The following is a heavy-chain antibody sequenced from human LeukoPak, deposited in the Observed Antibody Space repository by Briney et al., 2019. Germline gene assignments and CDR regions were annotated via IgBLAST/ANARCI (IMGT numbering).Heavy chain of an antibody. Sequence: PGGSLRLSCAASGFTFSSYAMSWVRQAPGKGLEWVSGISASGGSTYYADSVKGRFTISRDNSKNTLYLQMSSLRAEDTAVYYCAKDRGYGGRYLFYFDYWGQGTLVTVSS. CDR2: ISASGGST. D-gene: IGHD1-26*01. CDR1: GFTFSSYA. J-gene: IGHJ4*02. V-gene: IGHV3-23*01. CDR3: AKDRGYGGRYLFYFDY.